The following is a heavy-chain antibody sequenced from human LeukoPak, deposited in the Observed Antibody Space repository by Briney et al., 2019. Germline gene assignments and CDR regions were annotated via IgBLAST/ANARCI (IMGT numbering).Heavy chain of an antibody. D-gene: IGHD3-10*01. V-gene: IGHV1-2*02. Sequence: ASVKVSCKASGYTFTGYYMHWVRQAPGQGLEWMGWINPNSGDTNYAQKFQGRVTMTRDTSTSTAYMELRSLRSDDTAVYYCARAGAVWFGELSYWGQGTLVTVSS. CDR3: ARAGAVWFGELSY. CDR1: GYTFTGYY. CDR2: INPNSGDT. J-gene: IGHJ4*02.